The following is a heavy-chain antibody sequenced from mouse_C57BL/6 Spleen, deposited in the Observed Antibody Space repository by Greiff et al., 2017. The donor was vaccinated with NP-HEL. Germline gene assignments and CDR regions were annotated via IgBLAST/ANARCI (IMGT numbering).Heavy chain of an antibody. CDR2: IYPGSGNT. Sequence: QVQLQQSGPELVKPGASVKISCKASGYSFTSYYIHWVKQRPGQGLEWIGWIYPGSGNTKYNEKFKGKATLTADKSSSTAYMQLSSLTSEDSAVYYCARPLQYYGSIYDFDYWGQGTTLTVSS. CDR3: ARPLQYYGSIYDFDY. V-gene: IGHV1-66*01. J-gene: IGHJ2*01. D-gene: IGHD1-1*01. CDR1: GYSFTSYY.